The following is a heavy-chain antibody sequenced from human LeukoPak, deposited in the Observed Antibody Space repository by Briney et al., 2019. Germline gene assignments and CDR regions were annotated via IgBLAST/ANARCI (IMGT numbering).Heavy chain of an antibody. CDR3: ARVASVRSPGY. J-gene: IGHJ4*02. CDR2: INHSGST. V-gene: IGHV4-34*01. D-gene: IGHD4-17*01. Sequence: PSETLSLTCAVYGGSFSGYYWSWIRQPPGKGLEWIGEINHSGSTNYNPSLKSRVTISVDTSKNQFSLKLSSVTAADTAVYYCARVASVRSPGYWGQGTLVTVSS. CDR1: GGSFSGYY.